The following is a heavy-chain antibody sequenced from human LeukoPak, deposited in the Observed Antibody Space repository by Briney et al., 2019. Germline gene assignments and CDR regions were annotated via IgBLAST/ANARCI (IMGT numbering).Heavy chain of an antibody. CDR1: GYTFTGYH. Sequence: ASVKVSCKACGYTFTGYHMHWARQAPGQGLEWMGWINPNSGGTNYAQKFQGRVTMTRDTSISTAYMELSRLRSDDTAVYYCATLTGTTWGFGYWGQGTLVTFSS. CDR3: ATLTGTTWGFGY. CDR2: INPNSGGT. J-gene: IGHJ4*02. V-gene: IGHV1-2*02. D-gene: IGHD1-7*01.